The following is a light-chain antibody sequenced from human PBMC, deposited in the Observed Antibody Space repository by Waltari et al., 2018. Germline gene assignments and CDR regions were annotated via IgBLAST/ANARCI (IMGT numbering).Light chain of an antibody. J-gene: IGKJ5*01. CDR2: WAS. Sequence: TQSPDSLAVSLVERATIHCKSSPSVLYSSNNKNYVAWYQQKPGQPPKLLVDWASTRESGVPDRFSAGGSGTDFTLTISSLQAEDVAVYYCQQFYTTPMTFGQGTRLEIK. V-gene: IGKV4-1*01. CDR3: QQFYTTPMT. CDR1: PSVLYSSNNKNY.